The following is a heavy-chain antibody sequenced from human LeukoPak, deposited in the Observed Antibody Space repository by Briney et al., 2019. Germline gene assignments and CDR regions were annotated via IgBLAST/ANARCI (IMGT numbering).Heavy chain of an antibody. D-gene: IGHD5-12*01. CDR3: ARDLEWLRSGGNWFDP. CDR2: INPNSGGT. J-gene: IGHJ5*02. V-gene: IGHV1-2*02. CDR1: GYSFTSHY. Sequence: ASVKVSCKASGYSFTSHYMHWVRQAPGQGLEWMGWINPNSGGTNYAQKFQGRVTMTRDTSISTAYMELSRLRSDDTAVYYCARDLEWLRSGGNWFDPWGQGTLVTVSS.